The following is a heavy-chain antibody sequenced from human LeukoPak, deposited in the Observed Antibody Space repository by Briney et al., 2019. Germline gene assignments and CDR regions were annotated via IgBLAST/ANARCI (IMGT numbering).Heavy chain of an antibody. CDR3: ARAPPGGYCSGGSCYSFYYFDY. CDR1: GYSISSGYY. V-gene: IGHV4-38-2*02. Sequence: PSETLSLTCTVSGYSISSGYYWGWIRQPPGKGLEWIGSIYHSGSTYYNPSLKSRVTISVDTSKNQFSLKLNSVTAADTAVYYCARAPPGGYCSGGSCYSFYYFDYWGQGTLVTVSS. CDR2: IYHSGST. D-gene: IGHD2-15*01. J-gene: IGHJ4*02.